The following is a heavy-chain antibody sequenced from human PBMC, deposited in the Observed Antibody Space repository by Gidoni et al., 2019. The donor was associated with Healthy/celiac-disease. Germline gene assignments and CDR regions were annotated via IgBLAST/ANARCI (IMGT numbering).Heavy chain of an antibody. CDR3: VHRGKAHYGDYLYYFDY. D-gene: IGHD4-17*01. J-gene: IGHJ4*02. V-gene: IGHV2-5*01. Sequence: GWIRQPPGKALEWLALIYWNDDKRYSPSLKSRLTITKDTSKNQVVLTITNMDPVDTATYYCVHRGKAHYGDYLYYFDYWGQGTLVTVSS. CDR2: IYWNDDK.